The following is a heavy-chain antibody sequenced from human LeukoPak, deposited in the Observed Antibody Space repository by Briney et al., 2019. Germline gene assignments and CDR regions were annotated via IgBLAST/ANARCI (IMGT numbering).Heavy chain of an antibody. D-gene: IGHD5-12*01. CDR2: IYYSGST. CDR1: GGXISSXGYY. V-gene: IGHV4-31*03. CDR3: ARAVDSGYHIDY. Sequence: TLSLTCTVSGGXISSXGYYXSXIRQHPGXXLXWIGYIYYSGSTYYNPSLKSRVTISVDTSKNQFSLKLSSVTAADTAVYYCARAVDSGYHIDYWGQGTLVTVSS. J-gene: IGHJ4*02.